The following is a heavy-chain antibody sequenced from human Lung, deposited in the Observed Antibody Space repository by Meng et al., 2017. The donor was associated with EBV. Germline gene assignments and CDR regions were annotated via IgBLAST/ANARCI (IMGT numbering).Heavy chain of an antibody. CDR1: GGSISSGGYY. CDR3: ARVVAGRYDWFDP. D-gene: IGHD6-6*01. Sequence: VHLQESGSGLLKPSQTLSLTCTVAGGSISSGGYYWSWIRQHPGKGLEWIGYIYYSGSTYYNPSLKSLVTISVDTSKNQFSLKLSSVTAADTAVYYCARVVAGRYDWFDPWGQGTLVTVSS. J-gene: IGHJ5*02. CDR2: IYYSGST. V-gene: IGHV4-31*01.